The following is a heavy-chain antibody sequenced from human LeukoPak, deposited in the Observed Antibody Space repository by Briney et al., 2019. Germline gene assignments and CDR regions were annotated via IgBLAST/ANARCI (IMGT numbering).Heavy chain of an antibody. D-gene: IGHD1-26*01. CDR2: MYRVGNT. V-gene: IGHV3-66*01. CDR1: GFTVSNNY. J-gene: IGHJ3*02. CDR3: ARGLTVGATGVWAFDI. Sequence: GGSLRLSCAASGFTVSNNYMTWVRQAPGNGLEWVSVMYRVGNTYYADFVKGRFTISRDNFKNTLHLQMNSLRVEDTALYYCARGLTVGATGVWAFDIWGQGTMVTVYS.